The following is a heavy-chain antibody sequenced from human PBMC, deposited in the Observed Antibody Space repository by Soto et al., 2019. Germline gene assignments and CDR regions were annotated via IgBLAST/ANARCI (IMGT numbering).Heavy chain of an antibody. CDR3: AKAFYYDSSGYYYDVAFDI. V-gene: IGHV3-23*01. Sequence: GGSLRLSCAASGFTFSTYAMSWVRQAPGKGLEWVSAISGSGGSTYYADSVKGRFTISRDNSKNTLYLQMNSLRAEDTAVYYCAKAFYYDSSGYYYDVAFDIWGQGTMVTVSS. CDR1: GFTFSTYA. D-gene: IGHD3-22*01. J-gene: IGHJ3*02. CDR2: ISGSGGST.